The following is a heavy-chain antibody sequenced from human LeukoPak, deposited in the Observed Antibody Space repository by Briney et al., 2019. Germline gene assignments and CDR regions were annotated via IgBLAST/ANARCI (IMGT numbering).Heavy chain of an antibody. CDR3: AKPDMGYWAVDY. CDR1: GFTFSSYA. D-gene: IGHD1-26*01. V-gene: IGHV3-23*01. CDR2: ISGSGGST. Sequence: GGSLRLSCAASGFTFSSYAMSWVRQAPGKGLEGVSAISGSGGSTYYADSVKGRFTISRANSKNTLYLQMNSLRAEDTAVDYSAKPDMGYWAVDYWGQGTLVTVSS. J-gene: IGHJ4*02.